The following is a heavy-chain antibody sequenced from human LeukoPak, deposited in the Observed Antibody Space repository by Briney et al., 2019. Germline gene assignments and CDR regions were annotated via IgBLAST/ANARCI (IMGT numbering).Heavy chain of an antibody. J-gene: IGHJ6*03. Sequence: PSLTLFLTCTVSGGSISSGGYYWSWIRQHPGRGLEWIGYICYSGSTYYNPSLKSRVTISVDTSKNQFSLKLSSVTAADTAVYYCARDTPIAAAGYYYYDYMDVWGKGTTVTVSS. V-gene: IGHV4-31*03. D-gene: IGHD6-13*01. CDR2: ICYSGST. CDR1: GGSISSGGYY. CDR3: ARDTPIAAAGYYYYDYMDV.